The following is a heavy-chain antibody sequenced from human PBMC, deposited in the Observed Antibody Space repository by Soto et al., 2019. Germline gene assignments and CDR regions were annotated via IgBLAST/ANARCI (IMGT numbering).Heavy chain of an antibody. Sequence: SETLSLTCTVSGGSISSGGYYWSWIRQHPGKGLEWIGYIYYSGSTYYNPSLKSRVTISVDTSKNQFSLKLSSVTAADTAVYYCARDYYDSSGYIHYYYGMDVWGQGTTVTVSS. CDR3: ARDYYDSSGYIHYYYGMDV. J-gene: IGHJ6*02. CDR2: IYYSGST. V-gene: IGHV4-31*03. D-gene: IGHD3-22*01. CDR1: GGSISSGGYY.